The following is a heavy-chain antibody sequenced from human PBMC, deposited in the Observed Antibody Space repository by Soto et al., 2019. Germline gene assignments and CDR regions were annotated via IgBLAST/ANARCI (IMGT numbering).Heavy chain of an antibody. J-gene: IGHJ4*02. CDR3: AKHFVNVEIDY. CDR1: GFTFSTYA. CDR2: IGDSGSTT. D-gene: IGHD1-1*01. V-gene: IGHV3-23*01. Sequence: EVQLLESGGGLVQPGGSLRLTCAASGFTFSTYAMSWVRQAPGKGLEWVSIIGDSGSTTVYADSVKGRFTISRDNSKHTLDRQMNSLTAEDTAVYYCAKHFVNVEIDYWGQGTLVTVSS.